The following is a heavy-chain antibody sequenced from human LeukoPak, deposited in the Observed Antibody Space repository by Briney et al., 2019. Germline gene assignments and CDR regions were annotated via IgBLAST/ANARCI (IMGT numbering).Heavy chain of an antibody. V-gene: IGHV3-21*01. D-gene: IGHD3-22*01. CDR2: ISTSSSYI. Sequence: GGSLRLSCAASGFTFSSYSMNWVRQAPGKGLEWVSSISTSSSYIYYAHSVKGRFTISRDNAKNSLYLQMNSLRAEDTAVYYCARDLGYYYDSSGYYPPSYYFDYWGQGTLVTVSS. J-gene: IGHJ4*02. CDR1: GFTFSSYS. CDR3: ARDLGYYYDSSGYYPPSYYFDY.